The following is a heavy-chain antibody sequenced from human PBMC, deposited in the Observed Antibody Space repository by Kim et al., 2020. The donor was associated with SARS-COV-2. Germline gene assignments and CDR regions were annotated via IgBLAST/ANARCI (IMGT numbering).Heavy chain of an antibody. D-gene: IGHD4-17*01. CDR3: AREDGDYEYYYGMDV. J-gene: IGHJ6*02. CDR1: GFTFSSYW. V-gene: IGHV3-74*01. Sequence: GGSLRLSCAASGFTFSSYWMHWVRQAPGKGLVWVSRINSDGSSTSYADSVKGRFTISRDNAKNTLYLQMNSLRAEDTAVYYCAREDGDYEYYYGMDVWGQGTTVTVSS. CDR2: INSDGSST.